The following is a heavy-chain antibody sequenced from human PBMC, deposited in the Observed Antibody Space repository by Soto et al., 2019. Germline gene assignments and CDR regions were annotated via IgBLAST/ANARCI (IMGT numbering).Heavy chain of an antibody. CDR3: ARGGFSYGTGIEH. Sequence: EVQLVESGGGLVQPGGSLRLSCEASGFSISRYWMSWVRQAPGKGLEWVADKKQDGSEEYYVDSVKGRFTVSRDNAKNSLYLQLTSLRVEDTALYYCARGGFSYGTGIEHWGQGTLVTVSS. J-gene: IGHJ4*02. CDR1: GFSISRYW. CDR2: KKQDGSEE. V-gene: IGHV3-7*01. D-gene: IGHD5-18*01.